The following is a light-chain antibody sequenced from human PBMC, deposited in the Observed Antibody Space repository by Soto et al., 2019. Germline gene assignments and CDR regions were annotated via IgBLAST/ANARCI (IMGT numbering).Light chain of an antibody. Sequence: EIVLTQSPGTLSLSPGERATLSCRASHSISSSYLAWYQQKPGQAPRLLIYGASSRATGIPDRFSGSGSGPDFTLTINRLEPEDFAVYYCQQYGGSPPYTFGQGTKLEIK. J-gene: IGKJ2*01. CDR3: QQYGGSPPYT. CDR1: HSISSSY. CDR2: GAS. V-gene: IGKV3-20*01.